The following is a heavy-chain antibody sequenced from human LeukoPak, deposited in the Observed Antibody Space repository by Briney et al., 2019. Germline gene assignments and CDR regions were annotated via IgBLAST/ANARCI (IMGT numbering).Heavy chain of an antibody. V-gene: IGHV3-30*04. D-gene: IGHD3-3*01. J-gene: IGHJ4*02. Sequence: GGSLRLSCAASGFTFSDYAMHWVRQAPGKGLEGVALISYDGSNKYYADSVKGRFTISRDNFKNTLYLQINSVRAEDTAVYYCARATYYDYWSGYYGAFDYWGQGTLVTVSS. CDR3: ARATYYDYWSGYYGAFDY. CDR1: GFTFSDYA. CDR2: ISYDGSNK.